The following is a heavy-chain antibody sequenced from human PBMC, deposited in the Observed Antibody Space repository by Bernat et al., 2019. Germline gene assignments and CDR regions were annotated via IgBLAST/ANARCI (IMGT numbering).Heavy chain of an antibody. CDR1: GLSISNYW. CDR2: INQDGTKK. V-gene: IGHV3-7*03. D-gene: IGHD2-2*01. Sequence: EVQLVESGGGLVQPGGSLRLSCAASGLSISNYWMSWVRQAPGKGLEWVADINQDGTKKYYVDSVKGRFTISRDNAKNSLSLQMDSLRDDHTAVYYCASEKWTAHGDAWSFESDSWGQGTLVTVSS. CDR3: ASEKWTAHGDAWSFESDS. J-gene: IGHJ4*02.